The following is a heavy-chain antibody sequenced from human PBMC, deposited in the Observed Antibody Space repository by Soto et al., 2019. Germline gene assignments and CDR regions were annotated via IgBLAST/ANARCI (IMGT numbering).Heavy chain of an antibody. Sequence: QVQLQESGPGLVKPSGTLSLTCAVSGGSISSSNWWSWVRQPPGKGLEWIGEIYHSGSTNYNPSHKSRVTISVDKSKNQFSLKLSSVTAADTAVYYCAGSTVTNGYWYFDLWGRGTLVTVSS. J-gene: IGHJ2*01. V-gene: IGHV4-4*02. CDR3: AGSTVTNGYWYFDL. CDR1: GGSISSSNW. D-gene: IGHD4-17*01. CDR2: IYHSGST.